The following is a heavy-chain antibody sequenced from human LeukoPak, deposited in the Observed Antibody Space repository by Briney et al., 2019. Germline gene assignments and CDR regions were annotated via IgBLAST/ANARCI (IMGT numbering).Heavy chain of an antibody. D-gene: IGHD5-18*01. CDR3: ARDLTGYSYGYDY. V-gene: IGHV4-59*01. Sequence: PSETLSLTCTVSGGSISSYYWSWIRQPPGKGLEWIGYIYYSGSTNYNPSLKSRVTISVDTSKNQFSLKLSSVTAADTAVYYCARDLTGYSYGYDYWGQGTLVTVSS. J-gene: IGHJ4*02. CDR2: IYYSGST. CDR1: GGSISSYY.